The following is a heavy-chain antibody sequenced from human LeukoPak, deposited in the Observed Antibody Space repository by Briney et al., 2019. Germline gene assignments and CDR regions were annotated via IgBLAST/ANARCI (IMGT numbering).Heavy chain of an antibody. D-gene: IGHD2-2*01. J-gene: IGHJ6*03. CDR2: IYTSGST. Sequence: SETLSLTCTVSGGSISSYYWSWIRQPAGKGLEWIGRIYTSGSTNYNPSLKSRVTISVDKSKNQFSLKLSSVTAADTAVYYCAREFEYQLLPPYYYYMDVWGKGTTVAVSS. CDR1: GGSISSYY. V-gene: IGHV4-4*07. CDR3: AREFEYQLLPPYYYYMDV.